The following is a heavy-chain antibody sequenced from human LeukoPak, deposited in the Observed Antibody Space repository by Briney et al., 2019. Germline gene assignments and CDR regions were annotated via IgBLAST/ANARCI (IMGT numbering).Heavy chain of an antibody. V-gene: IGHV3-30*18. J-gene: IGHJ4*02. CDR2: ISYDGSNK. CDR1: GVSSSSYV. Sequence: GGSLRLSCAASGVSSSSYVMHWVRQAPGKGLEWLAVISYDGSNKYYADSVKGRFTISRDNSKNTLYLQMNSLRAEDTAVYYCAKDPAYPLGYCTGGVCNPLGYWGQGTLVTVPS. D-gene: IGHD2-8*02. CDR3: AKDPAYPLGYCTGGVCNPLGY.